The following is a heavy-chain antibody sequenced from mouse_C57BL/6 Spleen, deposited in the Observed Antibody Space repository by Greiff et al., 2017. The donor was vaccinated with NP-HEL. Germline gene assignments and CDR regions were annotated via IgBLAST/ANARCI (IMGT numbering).Heavy chain of an antibody. CDR1: GFTFSDYY. Sequence: EVQVVESEGGLVQPGSSMKLSCTASGFTFSDYYMAWVRQVPEKGLEWVANINYDGSSTYYLDSLKSRFIISRDNAKNILYLQMSSLKSEDTATYYCARGYYHFHYAMDYWGQGTSVTVSS. CDR2: INYDGSST. CDR3: ARGYYHFHYAMDY. J-gene: IGHJ4*01. D-gene: IGHD1-1*01. V-gene: IGHV5-16*01.